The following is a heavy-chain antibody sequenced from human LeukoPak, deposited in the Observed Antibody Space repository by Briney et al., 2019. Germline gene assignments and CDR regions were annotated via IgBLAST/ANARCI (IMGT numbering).Heavy chain of an antibody. CDR1: GFTFSTYS. Sequence: PGGSLRLSCAASGFTFSTYSMNWVRQAPGKGLEWVSYISGSGNIIYYADSVKGRFTISRDNAKNSLYLQMNSLRAEDTAVYYCASMTTYCGGDCYFFDYWGQGTLVTVSS. J-gene: IGHJ4*02. CDR2: ISGSGNII. CDR3: ASMTTYCGGDCYFFDY. V-gene: IGHV3-48*04. D-gene: IGHD2-21*02.